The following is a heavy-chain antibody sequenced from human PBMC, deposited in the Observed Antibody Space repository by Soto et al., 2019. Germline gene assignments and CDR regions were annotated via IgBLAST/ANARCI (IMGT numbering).Heavy chain of an antibody. D-gene: IGHD4-4*01. V-gene: IGHV3-23*01. CDR3: AKGFYSNSGYYYMDV. CDR2: ISGSGGST. Sequence: GGSLRLSCAASGFTFSSYAMSWVRQAPGKGLEWVSAISGSGGSTYYADSVKGRFTISRDNSKNMLYLQMNSLRAEDTAVYYCAKGFYSNSGYYYMDVWGKGTTVTVSS. J-gene: IGHJ6*03. CDR1: GFTFSSYA.